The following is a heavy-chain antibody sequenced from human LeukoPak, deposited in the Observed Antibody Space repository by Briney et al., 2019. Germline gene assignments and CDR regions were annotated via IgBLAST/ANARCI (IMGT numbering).Heavy chain of an antibody. CDR2: ISYDGSNK. D-gene: IGHD6-13*01. V-gene: IGHV3-30*18. Sequence: GGSLRLSCAASGFTFRSYDMHWVRQAPGKGLQWVAVISYDGSNKYHTDSVKGRFTISRDNSKNTLYLQMNSLRAEDTAVYYCAKDSGIAAAGSYWYFDLWGRGTLVTVSS. J-gene: IGHJ2*01. CDR1: GFTFRSYD. CDR3: AKDSGIAAAGSYWYFDL.